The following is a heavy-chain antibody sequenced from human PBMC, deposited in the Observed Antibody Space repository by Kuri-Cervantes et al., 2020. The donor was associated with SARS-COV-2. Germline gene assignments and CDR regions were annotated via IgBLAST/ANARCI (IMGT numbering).Heavy chain of an antibody. CDR1: GFTVNSNY. V-gene: IGHV3-53*01. D-gene: IGHD6-13*01. Sequence: GESLKISCAASGFTVNSNYMSWVRQAPGKGLEWGSIIYGGGSTYYADSVKGRFTISRDNSKNTLYLQMNSLRAEDTAVYYCARGYEARYSSSWYLDYWGQGTLVTVSS. J-gene: IGHJ4*02. CDR3: ARGYEARYSSSWYLDY. CDR2: IYGGGST.